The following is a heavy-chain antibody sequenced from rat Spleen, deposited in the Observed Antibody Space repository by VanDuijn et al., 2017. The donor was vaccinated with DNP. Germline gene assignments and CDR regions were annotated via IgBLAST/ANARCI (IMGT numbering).Heavy chain of an antibody. CDR2: INGAGNT. CDR3: ARETYLDY. J-gene: IGHJ2*01. CDR1: GYSITSNFR. V-gene: IGHV3-3*01. Sequence: EVQLQESGPGLVKPSQSLSLTCSVTGYSITSNFRWSWIRKFPGNKLEWMGYINGAGNTNYNPSLKSRISITRDTSKNQFFLQLTSVTTEDTATYYCARETYLDYWGQGVMVIVSS.